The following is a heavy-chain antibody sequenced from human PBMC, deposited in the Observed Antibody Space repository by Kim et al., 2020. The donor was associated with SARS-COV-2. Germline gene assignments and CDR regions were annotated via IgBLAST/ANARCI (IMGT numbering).Heavy chain of an antibody. CDR3: AGGRYYGSGSYYPT. CDR2: INHSGST. CDR1: GGSFSGYY. Sequence: SETLSLTCAVYGGSFSGYYWSWIRQPPGKGLEWIGEINHSGSTNYNPSLKSRVTISVDTSKNQFSLKLSSVTAADTAVYYCAGGRYYGSGSYYPTWGQGTLVTVSS. D-gene: IGHD3-10*01. J-gene: IGHJ5*02. V-gene: IGHV4-34*01.